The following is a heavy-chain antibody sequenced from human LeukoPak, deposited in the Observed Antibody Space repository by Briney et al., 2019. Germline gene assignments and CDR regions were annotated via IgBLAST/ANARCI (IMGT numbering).Heavy chain of an antibody. J-gene: IGHJ4*02. CDR1: GGSFSGYY. V-gene: IGHV4-34*01. Sequence: SETLSLTCAAYGGSFSGYYWSWIRQPPGKGLEWIGEINHSGSTNYNPSLKSRVTISVDTSKNQFSLKLSSVTAADTAVYYCARQKYYYDSSGYYRGKYYFDYWGQGTLVTVSS. CDR2: INHSGST. D-gene: IGHD3-22*01. CDR3: ARQKYYYDSSGYYRGKYYFDY.